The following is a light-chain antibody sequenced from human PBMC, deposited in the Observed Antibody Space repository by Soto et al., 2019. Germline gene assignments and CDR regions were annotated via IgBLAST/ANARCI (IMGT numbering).Light chain of an antibody. CDR2: DTS. CDR1: QDIGNY. J-gene: IGKJ4*01. Sequence: DLEMTQSPSSLSAFVGDRVIITCQASQDIGNYLNWYQEKPGRAPKLLIYDTSNLQRGVPSRFGGSGSGTDFTFTISSLQPEDMATYYCQQHNSVPLTFGGGTRVEIK. CDR3: QQHNSVPLT. V-gene: IGKV1-33*01.